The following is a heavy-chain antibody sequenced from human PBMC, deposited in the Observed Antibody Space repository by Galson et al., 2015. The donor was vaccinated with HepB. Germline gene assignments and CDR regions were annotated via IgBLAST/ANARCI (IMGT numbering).Heavy chain of an antibody. V-gene: IGHV4-61*02. Sequence: TLSLTCTVSGGSISSGSYYWSWIRQPAGRRLEWIGRIYTSGTTNYNPSLKSRVTISVDTSKNQFSLKLSSATAADTAVYYWARRRGVVVPAAMDLDYWGQGTLVTVSS. CDR1: GGSISSGSYY. J-gene: IGHJ4*02. CDR3: ARRRGVVVPAAMDLDY. CDR2: IYTSGTT. D-gene: IGHD2-2*01.